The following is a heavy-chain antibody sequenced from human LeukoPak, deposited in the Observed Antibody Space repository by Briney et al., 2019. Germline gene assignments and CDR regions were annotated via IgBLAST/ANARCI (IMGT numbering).Heavy chain of an antibody. CDR3: ARNGYVWGSYPSDAFDI. J-gene: IGHJ3*02. CDR1: GFTFASYW. V-gene: IGHV3-7*01. D-gene: IGHD3-16*02. Sequence: PGGSLRLSCAASGFTFASYWMSWVRQAPGKGLEWVANIKQDGSEKYYADSVKGRFIISRDNTKNSLYLQMNSLRAEDTAVYYCARNGYVWGSYPSDAFDIWGQGTMVTVSS. CDR2: IKQDGSEK.